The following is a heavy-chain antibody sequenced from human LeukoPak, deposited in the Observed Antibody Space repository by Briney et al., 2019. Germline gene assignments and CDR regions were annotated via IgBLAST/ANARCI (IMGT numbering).Heavy chain of an antibody. CDR2: VYTSGST. V-gene: IGHV4-4*07. J-gene: IGHJ4*02. Sequence: KASETLSLTCTVSGGSISSYYWTWIRQSAGKGLEWIGRVYTSGSTKYSPSFESRVTMSGDASKNQFSLRLNSVTAADTAIYYCARDERLLSFLKWGQGTLVTVSS. CDR3: ARDERLLSFLK. D-gene: IGHD3-3*01. CDR1: GGSISSYY.